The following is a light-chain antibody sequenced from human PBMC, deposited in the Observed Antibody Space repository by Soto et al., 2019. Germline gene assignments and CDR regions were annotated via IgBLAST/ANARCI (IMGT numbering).Light chain of an antibody. J-gene: IGKJ4*01. CDR3: RQLNSYPLT. CDR1: QAISSY. Sequence: DIQMTQSPSSLSASVVDTVTITCRASQAISSYLAWYQQKPGKAPNLLIYAASTLQSGVPSRFSGSGSGTDFTLTISSLQPEDFATYFCRQLNSYPLTFGGGTKVDIK. CDR2: AAS. V-gene: IGKV1-9*01.